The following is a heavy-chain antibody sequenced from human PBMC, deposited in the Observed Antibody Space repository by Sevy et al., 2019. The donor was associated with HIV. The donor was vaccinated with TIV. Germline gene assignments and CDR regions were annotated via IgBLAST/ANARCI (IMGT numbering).Heavy chain of an antibody. CDR3: ALERLSSDVAEYFQN. CDR1: GFTFTLYS. J-gene: IGHJ1*01. Sequence: GGSLRLSCAASGFTFTLYSMHWVRQAPGKGLEWVATISFDGSNKHYAASVKGRFTISRDNSKNSLYLQMNSLRTEDTAVYYCALERLSSDVAEYFQNWGQGTLVTVSS. CDR2: ISFDGSNK. D-gene: IGHD1-1*01. V-gene: IGHV3-30-3*01.